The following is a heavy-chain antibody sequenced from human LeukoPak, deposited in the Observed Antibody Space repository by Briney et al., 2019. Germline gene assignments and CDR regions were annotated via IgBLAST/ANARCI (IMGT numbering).Heavy chain of an antibody. CDR1: GYTFTSYD. Sequence: ASVKVSCKASGYTFTSYDINWVRQATGQGLEWMGWMNPNSGNTGYAQKFQGRVTITRNTSISTAYMELSSPRSEDTGVYYCANIAVAGRGNYWGQGTLVTVSS. CDR3: ANIAVAGRGNY. D-gene: IGHD6-19*01. V-gene: IGHV1-8*03. CDR2: MNPNSGNT. J-gene: IGHJ4*02.